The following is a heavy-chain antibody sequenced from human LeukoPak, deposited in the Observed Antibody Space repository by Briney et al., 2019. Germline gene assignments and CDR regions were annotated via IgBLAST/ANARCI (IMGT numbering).Heavy chain of an antibody. V-gene: IGHV4-61*02. J-gene: IGHJ4*02. CDR1: GGSLSSGSYY. CDR3: ARADYYDSSGFDY. CDR2: IYTSGST. D-gene: IGHD3-22*01. Sequence: SQTLSLTCTVSGGSLSSGSYYWSWIRQPAGKELEWIGRIYTSGSTNYNPSLKSRVTISVDTSKNQFSLKLSSVTAADTAVYYCARADYYDSSGFDYWGQGTLVTVSS.